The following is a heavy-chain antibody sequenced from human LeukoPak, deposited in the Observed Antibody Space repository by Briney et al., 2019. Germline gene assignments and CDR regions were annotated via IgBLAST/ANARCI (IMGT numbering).Heavy chain of an antibody. CDR1: AFTVSSNY. V-gene: IGHV3-66*01. J-gene: IGHJ6*03. D-gene: IGHD4-11*01. CDR3: ARDRTGQQLISRKEYYYMDV. Sequence: AGSLRFSCAASAFTVSSNYMTRVRPAQGKGLEWVSIPYSGGSTYYADSVKGRFTISKDNSKNTLYLQMNSLRAEDTAVYYCARDRTGQQLISRKEYYYMDVWGKGTTVTISS. CDR2: PYSGGST.